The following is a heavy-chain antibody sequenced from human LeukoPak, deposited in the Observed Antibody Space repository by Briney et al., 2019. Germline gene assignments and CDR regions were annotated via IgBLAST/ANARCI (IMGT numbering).Heavy chain of an antibody. Sequence: GGSLRPSCSPSGFTVSSNFMSWVRQAPGKGLEWVANIKQDGSEKSYVDSVKGRFTISRDNAKNSLYLQMDSLRAEDTAVYYCARGYFSSSGRGMDVWGQGTTVTVSS. CDR1: GFTVSSNF. D-gene: IGHD6-13*01. CDR3: ARGYFSSSGRGMDV. CDR2: IKQDGSEK. J-gene: IGHJ6*02. V-gene: IGHV3-7*01.